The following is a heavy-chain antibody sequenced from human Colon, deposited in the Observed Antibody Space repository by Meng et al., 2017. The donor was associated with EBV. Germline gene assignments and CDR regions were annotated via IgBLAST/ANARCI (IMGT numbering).Heavy chain of an antibody. Sequence: QVQLVQSGSEVKQPGASVKVSCKASGYTFTDYDFNWVRQATGQGLEWMGRMNPNSDKIVYAQKFQGRVTMTRNTSISTAYMELSSLRSEDTAVYYCATSQQWLVIGLDTWGQGTLVTVAS. CDR3: ATSQQWLVIGLDT. J-gene: IGHJ5*02. CDR2: MNPNSDKI. V-gene: IGHV1-8*01. CDR1: GYTFTDYD. D-gene: IGHD6-19*01.